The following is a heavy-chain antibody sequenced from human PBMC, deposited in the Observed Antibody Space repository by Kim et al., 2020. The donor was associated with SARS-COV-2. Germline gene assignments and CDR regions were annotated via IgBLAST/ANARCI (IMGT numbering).Heavy chain of an antibody. CDR1: GFTFSSYA. CDR3: VSSRGLRTAERDY. CDR2: IYRGSTNT. D-gene: IGHD4-17*01. J-gene: IGHJ4*02. Sequence: GGSLRLSCAASGFTFSSYAMDWVRQAPGKELEWVSVIYRGSTNTVYADSVKGRFTISRDDSKNTLYLQMNNLRAEDTALYYCVSSRGLRTAERDYWRQG. V-gene: IGHV3-23*03.